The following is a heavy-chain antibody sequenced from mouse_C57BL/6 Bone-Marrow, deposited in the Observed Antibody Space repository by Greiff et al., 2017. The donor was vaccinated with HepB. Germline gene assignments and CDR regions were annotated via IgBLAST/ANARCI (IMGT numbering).Heavy chain of an antibody. CDR1: GYTFTDYN. V-gene: IGHV1-18*01. CDR3: ARRGGQLRPPYAMDY. J-gene: IGHJ4*01. CDR2: INPNNGGT. D-gene: IGHD3-2*02. Sequence: EVQLQESGPELVKPGASVKIPCKASGYTFTDYNMDWVKQSHGKSLEWIGDINPNNGGTIYNQKFKGKATLTVDKSSSTAYMELRSLTSEDTAVYYCARRGGQLRPPYAMDYWGQGTSVTVSS.